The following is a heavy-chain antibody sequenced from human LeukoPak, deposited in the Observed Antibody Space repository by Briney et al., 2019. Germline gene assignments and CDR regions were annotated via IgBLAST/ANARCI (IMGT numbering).Heavy chain of an antibody. V-gene: IGHV4-38-2*01. J-gene: IGHJ5*01. Sequence: SETLSLTCAVSGYSISSGYYWGWIRQPPGKGLEWIGSIYHSGSTYYNPSLKSRVTISVDTSTNQFSLKLSSVTAADTAVYYCARRISSSWFDSWGQGTLVTVSS. CDR1: GYSISSGYY. CDR2: IYHSGST. D-gene: IGHD6-13*01. CDR3: ARRISSSWFDS.